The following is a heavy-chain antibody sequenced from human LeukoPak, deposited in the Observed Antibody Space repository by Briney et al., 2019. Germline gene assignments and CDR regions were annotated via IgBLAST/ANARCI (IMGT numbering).Heavy chain of an antibody. CDR3: ARHALTWAVATHYFDY. J-gene: IGHJ4*02. CDR2: IDHIGRS. CDR1: GESLSGYY. V-gene: IGHV4-34*01. Sequence: PSETLSLTCAVYGESLSGYYWTWIRQPPGKGLEWIGEIDHIGRSKHNPSLKSRVTMSVDTSKNQFSLKLSSVTAADTAVYYCARHALTWAVATHYFDYWGQGTLVTVSS. D-gene: IGHD6-19*01.